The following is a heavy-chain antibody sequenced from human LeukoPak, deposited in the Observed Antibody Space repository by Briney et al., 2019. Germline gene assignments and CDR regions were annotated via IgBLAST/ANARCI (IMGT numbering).Heavy chain of an antibody. Sequence: GGSLRLSCAASGFTFSSYGMHWVRQAPGKGLEWVAIISYDGSNKYYADSVKGRFTISRDNSKNTLYLQMDSLRAEDTAVYYCAKAGSIKFDYWGQGTLVTVSS. CDR1: GFTFSSYG. D-gene: IGHD1-26*01. J-gene: IGHJ4*02. CDR3: AKAGSIKFDY. CDR2: ISYDGSNK. V-gene: IGHV3-30*18.